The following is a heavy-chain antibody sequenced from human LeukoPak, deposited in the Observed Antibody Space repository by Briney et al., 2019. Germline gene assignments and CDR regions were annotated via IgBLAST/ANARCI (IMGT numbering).Heavy chain of an antibody. CDR3: ANLGYSSGWYSAATDY. CDR2: ISGDGGST. D-gene: IGHD6-19*01. J-gene: IGHJ4*02. CDR1: GFTFDDYA. V-gene: IGHV3-43*02. Sequence: GGSLRLSCAASGFTFDDYAMHWVSQAPGKGLEWVSLISGDGGSTYYADSVKGRFTISRDNSKNSLYLQMNSLRTEDTALYYCANLGYSSGWYSAATDYWGQGTLVTVSS.